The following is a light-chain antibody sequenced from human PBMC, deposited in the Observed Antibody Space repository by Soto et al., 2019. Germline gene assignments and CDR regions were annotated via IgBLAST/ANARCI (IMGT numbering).Light chain of an antibody. V-gene: IGKV3-11*01. CDR3: QQRKHWPPIT. J-gene: IGKJ5*01. CDR2: DSS. CDR1: QSVDKF. Sequence: EVELTQSPATLSLSPGETATLSCRAGQSVDKFLAWYQQRPGQPPRLLIFDSSNRATGVPVRFSGSGSGTVFTLTIGSLEPEDSAVYYCQQRKHWPPITFGQGTRLEIK.